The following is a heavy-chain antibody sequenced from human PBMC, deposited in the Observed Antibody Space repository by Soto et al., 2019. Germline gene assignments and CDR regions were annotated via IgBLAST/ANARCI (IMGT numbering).Heavy chain of an antibody. CDR3: AGRVVVPAAMAYYYMDV. Sequence: GASVKVSCKASGGTFSSYTISWVRQAPGQGLEWMGRIIPILGIANYAQKFQGRVTITADKSTSTAYMELSSLRSEDTAVYYCAGRVVVPAAMAYYYMDVWGKGTTVTVSS. J-gene: IGHJ6*03. D-gene: IGHD2-2*01. CDR1: GGTFSSYT. V-gene: IGHV1-69*02. CDR2: IIPILGIA.